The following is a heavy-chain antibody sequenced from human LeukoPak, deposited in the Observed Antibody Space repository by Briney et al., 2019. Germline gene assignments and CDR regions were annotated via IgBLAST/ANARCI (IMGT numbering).Heavy chain of an antibody. CDR3: ARHDGDSSGYSPVDY. J-gene: IGHJ4*02. V-gene: IGHV3-53*04. CDR1: GFTVSSNY. D-gene: IGHD3-22*01. CDR2: IYSGGST. Sequence: GGSLRLSCAASGFTVSSNYMSLVRQAPGKGLEWVSVIYSGGSTYYADSVKGRFTISRHNSKNTLYLQMNSLRAEDTAVYYCARHDGDSSGYSPVDYWGQGTLVTVSS.